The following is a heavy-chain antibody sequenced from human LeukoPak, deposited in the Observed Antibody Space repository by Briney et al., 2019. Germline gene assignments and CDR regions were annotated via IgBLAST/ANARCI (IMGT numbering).Heavy chain of an antibody. D-gene: IGHD6-13*01. CDR2: IYWDDDK. J-gene: IGHJ4*02. CDR3: ALIAAAGTYADY. Sequence: SGPTLVKLTQTLTLTCTFSGFSLSTSGVGVGWIRQPPGKALEWLALIYWDDDKRYSPSLKSRLTITKDTSKNQVVLTMTNMDPVDTATYYCALIAAAGTYADYWGQGTLVTVSS. CDR1: GFSLSTSGVG. V-gene: IGHV2-5*02.